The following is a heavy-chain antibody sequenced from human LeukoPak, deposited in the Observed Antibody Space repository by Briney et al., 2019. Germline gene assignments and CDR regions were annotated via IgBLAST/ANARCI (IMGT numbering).Heavy chain of an antibody. V-gene: IGHV4-59*01. Sequence: SETLSLTCTVSGGSISRYYWSWIRQPPGKGLEWIGYIYYSGSTNYNPSLKSRVTISVDTSKNQFSLKLSSVTAADTAAYYCARGGDIVVVSAAIDYYYYYYMDVWGKGTTVTVSS. D-gene: IGHD2-2*01. CDR2: IYYSGST. CDR1: GGSISRYY. CDR3: ARGGDIVVVSAAIDYYYYYYMDV. J-gene: IGHJ6*03.